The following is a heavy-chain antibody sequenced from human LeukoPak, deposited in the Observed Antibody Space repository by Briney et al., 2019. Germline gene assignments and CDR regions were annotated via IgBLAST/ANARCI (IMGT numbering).Heavy chain of an antibody. D-gene: IGHD2-21*02. J-gene: IGHJ3*02. CDR1: GGSFSGYY. Sequence: SETLSLTCADYGGSFSGYYWSWIRQPPGKGLEWIGEINHSGSTNYNSSLKSRVTISVDTSKNQFSLKLSSVTAADTAVYYCARPLRGGGWGLPGDAFDIWGQGTMVTVSS. CDR2: INHSGST. V-gene: IGHV4-34*01. CDR3: ARPLRGGGWGLPGDAFDI.